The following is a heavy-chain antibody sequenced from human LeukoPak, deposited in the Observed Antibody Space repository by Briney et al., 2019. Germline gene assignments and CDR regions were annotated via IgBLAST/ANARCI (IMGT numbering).Heavy chain of an antibody. J-gene: IGHJ6*03. CDR2: IYYSGST. CDR3: ARGPRRNYYYYMDV. CDR1: GGSISSSSYY. V-gene: IGHV4-39*07. Sequence: SETLSLTCTVSGGSISSSSYYWGWIRQPPGKGLEWIGSIYYSGSTYYNPSLKSRVTISVDTSKNQFSLKLSSVTAADTAVYYCARGPRRNYYYYMDVWGKGTTVTVSS.